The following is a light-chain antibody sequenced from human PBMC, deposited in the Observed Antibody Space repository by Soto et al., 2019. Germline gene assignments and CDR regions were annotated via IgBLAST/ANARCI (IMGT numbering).Light chain of an antibody. V-gene: IGLV2-14*03. Sequence: QSALTQPASVSGSPGQSITISCTGTSSDVGGYNFVSWYQLHPGKVPKLMIFDVNRRPSGVSDRFSGSKSGNTASLTISGLQAEDEGDYYCCSYTSSSTHVFGSGTKVTVL. CDR3: CSYTSSSTHV. CDR2: DVN. CDR1: SSDVGGYNF. J-gene: IGLJ1*01.